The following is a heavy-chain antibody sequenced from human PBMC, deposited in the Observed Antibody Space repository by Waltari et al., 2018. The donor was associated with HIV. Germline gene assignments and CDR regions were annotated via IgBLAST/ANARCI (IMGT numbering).Heavy chain of an antibody. CDR1: GFTCEGYA. CDR2: ISGSGGST. D-gene: IGHD3-10*01. Sequence: EVQLLESGGGLGQPGGSLRLSSPASGFTCEGYAMTWVRLAPGEGLGWVSGISGSGGSTFYADSVKGRFAISRDNSKNTLYLQMNTLRAEDTAVYYCAKFRGSGSDYWGQGAQVTVSS. J-gene: IGHJ4*02. V-gene: IGHV3-23*01. CDR3: AKFRGSGSDY.